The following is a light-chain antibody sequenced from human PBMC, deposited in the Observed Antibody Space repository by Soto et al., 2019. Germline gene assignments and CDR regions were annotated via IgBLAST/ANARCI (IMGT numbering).Light chain of an antibody. CDR2: AAS. CDR3: QQSFSNPLT. Sequence: DSRVTHSPSSLCASVGDRVTITCRASQTISSYLNWYQQRPGKAPKLLIYAASSLQSGVPSRFSGSGSGTDFSLTISDLQPEDFASYYCQQSFSNPLTFGGGTKVDIK. J-gene: IGKJ4*01. V-gene: IGKV1-39*01. CDR1: QTISSY.